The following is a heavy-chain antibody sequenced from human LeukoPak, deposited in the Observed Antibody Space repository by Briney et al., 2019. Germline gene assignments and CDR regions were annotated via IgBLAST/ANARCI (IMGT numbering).Heavy chain of an antibody. CDR2: ISSSGSTI. J-gene: IGHJ6*02. CDR1: GFIFRDYY. CDR3: ARDRYYYCYGMDV. V-gene: IGHV3-11*01. Sequence: GGALRLSCAASGFIFRDYYMSWIRQAPGKGLEGVSYISSSGSTIYYADSVKGRFTISRDNAKNSLYLQMNSMRAEDTAVYYCARDRYYYCYGMDVWGQRTTVTVSS.